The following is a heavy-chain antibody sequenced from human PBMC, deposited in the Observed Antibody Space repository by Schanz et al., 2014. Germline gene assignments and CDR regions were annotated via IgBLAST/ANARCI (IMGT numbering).Heavy chain of an antibody. CDR1: GLIFSNYV. Sequence: EVQLLESGGGLVQPGGSLKLSCAASGLIFSNYVMSWVRQAPGKGLEWVSTIGTSGGTNYAESVKGRFTISRDNAKNTLYLQMNTLRAEDTAVYYCARKMKVGVYGGKGHDSLDIWGQGTMVNVSS. CDR3: ARKMKVGVYGGKGHDSLDI. V-gene: IGHV3-23*01. J-gene: IGHJ3*02. CDR2: IGTSGGT. D-gene: IGHD3-22*01.